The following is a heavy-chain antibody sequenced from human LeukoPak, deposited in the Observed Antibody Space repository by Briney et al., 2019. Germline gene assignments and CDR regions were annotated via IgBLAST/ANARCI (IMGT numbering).Heavy chain of an antibody. V-gene: IGHV3-30*04. Sequence: GGSLRLSCAASGFTFSSYAMHWVRQAPGKGLEWVAAISYDGSNKYYADSVRGRFTISRDNSKNTLYLQMNSLRAEDTAVYYCARGEYYYGSGSYYNVGAFDIWGQGTMVTVSS. CDR1: GFTFSSYA. CDR3: ARGEYYYGSGSYYNVGAFDI. CDR2: ISYDGSNK. D-gene: IGHD3-10*01. J-gene: IGHJ3*02.